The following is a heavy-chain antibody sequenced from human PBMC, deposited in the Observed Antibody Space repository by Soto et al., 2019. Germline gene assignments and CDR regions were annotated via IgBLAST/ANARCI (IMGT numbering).Heavy chain of an antibody. CDR1: GDSVSSNSAA. Sequence: PSQTLSLTCAISGDSVSSNSAAWNWIRQSPSRGLEWLGRTYYRSKWYNDYAVSVKSRITINPDTSKDQFSLKLSSVTAADTAVYYCARLVAARQNENWFDPWGQGTLVTVSS. D-gene: IGHD6-6*01. J-gene: IGHJ5*02. CDR3: ARLVAARQNENWFDP. CDR2: TYYRSKWYN. V-gene: IGHV6-1*01.